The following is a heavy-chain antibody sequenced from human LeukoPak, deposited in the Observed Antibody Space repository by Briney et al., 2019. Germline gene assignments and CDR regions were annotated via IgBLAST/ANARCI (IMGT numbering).Heavy chain of an antibody. CDR2: IKQDGGAR. D-gene: IGHD3-16*01. J-gene: IGHJ4*02. CDR3: GRGYNGGSDY. Sequence: GGSLRLSCAASGFIVRDYLMNWVRQAPGQGLEWLANIKQDGGARYYVGSVKGRFTISSDSARSLVYLQMDSLRAEDTATYYCGRGYNGGSDYWGQGTLVTVSS. CDR1: GFIVRDYL. V-gene: IGHV3-7*01.